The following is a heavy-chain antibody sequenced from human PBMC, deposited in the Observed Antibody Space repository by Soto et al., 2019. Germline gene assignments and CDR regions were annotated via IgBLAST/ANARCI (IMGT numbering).Heavy chain of an antibody. V-gene: IGHV4-39*01. CDR1: GGSISSSAYY. D-gene: IGHD6-19*01. Sequence: PSETLSLTCTVSGGSISSSAYYRGWVRQPPGKGLEWIGSLSFSGTSHYTPSLKSRVTISVDTSKNQCSLKLSSVTAADTAVYYCARHRKWLSLTSSYYYGMDVWGQGTTVTVSS. J-gene: IGHJ6*02. CDR3: ARHRKWLSLTSSYYYGMDV. CDR2: LSFSGTS.